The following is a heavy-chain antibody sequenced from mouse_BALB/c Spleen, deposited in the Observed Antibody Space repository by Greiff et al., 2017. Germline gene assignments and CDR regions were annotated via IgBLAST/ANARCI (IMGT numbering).Heavy chain of an antibody. CDR2: ISSGGSYT. CDR3: ARAKTARATSHYFDY. Sequence: EVMLVESGGGLVKPGGSLKLSCAASGFTFSSYAISWVRQSPEKRLEWVAEISSGGSYTYYPDTVTGRFTISRDNAKNTLYLEMSSLRSEDTAMYYCARAKTARATSHYFDYWGQGTTLTVSS. CDR1: GFTFSSYA. J-gene: IGHJ2*01. V-gene: IGHV5-9-4*01. D-gene: IGHD3-2*01.